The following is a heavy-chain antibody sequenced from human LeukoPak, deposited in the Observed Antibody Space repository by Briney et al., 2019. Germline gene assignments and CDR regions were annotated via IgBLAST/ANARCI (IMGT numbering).Heavy chain of an antibody. Sequence: GASVKVSCKASGYTFTSYGISWVRQAPGQGLEWMGWISAYNDNTNYAQKLQGRVTMTTDTSTSTAYMELRSLRSDDTAVYYCASQRRLAYCSSTSCYYSNWFDPWGQGTLVTVSS. V-gene: IGHV1-18*01. J-gene: IGHJ5*02. D-gene: IGHD2-2*01. CDR2: ISAYNDNT. CDR1: GYTFTSYG. CDR3: ASQRRLAYCSSTSCYYSNWFDP.